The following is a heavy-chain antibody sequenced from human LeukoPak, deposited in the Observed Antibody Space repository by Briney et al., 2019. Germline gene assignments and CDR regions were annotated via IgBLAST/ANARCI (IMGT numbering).Heavy chain of an antibody. V-gene: IGHV3-48*02. D-gene: IGHD2-21*01. CDR1: GFTFSSYS. CDR3: AKGSAYYSSWFDS. Sequence: GGSLRLSCAASGFTFSSYSMNWVRQAPGKGLEWVSYISSGAGTTYYADPVKGRFTISRDNAKNSLDLQMNSLRDEDTAVYFCAKGSAYYSSWFDSWGQGTLVTVSS. CDR2: ISSGAGTT. J-gene: IGHJ5*01.